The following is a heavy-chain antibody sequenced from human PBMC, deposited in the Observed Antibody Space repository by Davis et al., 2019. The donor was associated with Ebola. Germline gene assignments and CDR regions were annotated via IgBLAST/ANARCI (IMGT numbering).Heavy chain of an antibody. V-gene: IGHV3-74*01. D-gene: IGHD2-8*01. J-gene: IGHJ3*02. CDR3: ARTWMVDAFDI. Sequence: GESLKISCAASGFTFSSYWMHWVRQVPGKGLVWVSRTNGDGSSTTYADSVKGRFTISRDNAKNTLYLQMNSLRAEDTAVYYCARTWMVDAFDIWGQGTTVTVSS. CDR2: TNGDGSST. CDR1: GFTFSSYW.